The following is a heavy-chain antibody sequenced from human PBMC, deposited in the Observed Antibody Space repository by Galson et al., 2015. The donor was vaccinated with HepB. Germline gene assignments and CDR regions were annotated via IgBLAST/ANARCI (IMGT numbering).Heavy chain of an antibody. Sequence: SLRLSCAASGFTFSSYAMSWVRQAPGKGLEWVSSISSSSSYIYYADSVKGRFTISRDNAKNSLYLQMNSLRAEDTAVYYCAREPRRMWITFGGDESLADYWGQGTLVTVSS. V-gene: IGHV3-21*01. CDR3: AREPRRMWITFGGDESLADY. D-gene: IGHD3-16*01. CDR2: ISSSSSYI. J-gene: IGHJ4*02. CDR1: GFTFSSYA.